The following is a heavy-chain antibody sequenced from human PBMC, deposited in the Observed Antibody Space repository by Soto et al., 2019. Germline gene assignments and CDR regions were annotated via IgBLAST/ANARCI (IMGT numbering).Heavy chain of an antibody. Sequence: PSQTLSLTCAISGDSFSSNSAAWNWIRQSPSGGLEWLGRTYLRSKWYNDYAVSVKSRITIDPDTSKDQFSLQLNSVTPEDTAVYYCARAAADYYYYSMDVWGQGTTVTVSS. CDR2: TYLRSKWYN. CDR1: GDSFSSNSAA. J-gene: IGHJ6*02. D-gene: IGHD6-13*01. CDR3: ARAAADYYYYSMDV. V-gene: IGHV6-1*01.